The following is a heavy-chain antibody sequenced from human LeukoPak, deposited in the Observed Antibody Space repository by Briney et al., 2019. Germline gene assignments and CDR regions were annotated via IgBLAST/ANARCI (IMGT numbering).Heavy chain of an antibody. CDR2: IYYSGST. CDR1: GGSISSYY. J-gene: IGHJ4*02. D-gene: IGHD2/OR15-2a*01. CDR3: ARASSLLLIDY. Sequence: SETLSVTCIDSGGSISSYYWSWMRQPPGEGREGIGYIYYSGSTRYNLCLKSRVTISVDTSRHQFSLKLSSVTAADTAVYYCARASSLLLIDYWGQGTLVTVSS. V-gene: IGHV4-59*01.